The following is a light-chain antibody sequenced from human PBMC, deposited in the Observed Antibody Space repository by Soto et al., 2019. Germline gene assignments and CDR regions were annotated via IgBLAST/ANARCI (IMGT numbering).Light chain of an antibody. CDR3: QQYGSSLYT. Sequence: EIVLTQSPGTLSLSPGERATLSCRASQSVSSSYLAWYQQKPGQAPRLLIYGASSRATGIQDRFSGSGSGTDFTLNISRLEPEDFAVYYCQQYGSSLYTFGQGTKLEIK. V-gene: IGKV3-20*01. CDR1: QSVSSSY. J-gene: IGKJ2*01. CDR2: GAS.